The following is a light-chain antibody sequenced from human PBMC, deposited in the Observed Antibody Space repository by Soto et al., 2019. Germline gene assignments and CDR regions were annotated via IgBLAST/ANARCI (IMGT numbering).Light chain of an antibody. CDR2: SDS. J-gene: IGLJ2*01. Sequence: SYELTQPLSVSVALGQTARITCGENNIGSKNVHWYQQKAGQAPVVVIYSDSNRPSGIPERFSGSTSGNTATLTISRAQAGDEADYYCQVWDSSTAIFGGGTQLTVL. CDR1: NIGSKN. V-gene: IGLV3-9*01. CDR3: QVWDSSTAI.